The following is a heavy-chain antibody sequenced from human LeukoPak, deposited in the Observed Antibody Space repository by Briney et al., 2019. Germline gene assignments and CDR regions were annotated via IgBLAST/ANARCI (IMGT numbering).Heavy chain of an antibody. V-gene: IGHV4-34*01. CDR3: ARDYTVTISPYYYYYGMDV. CDR2: INHSGST. D-gene: IGHD4-17*01. CDR1: GGSFSGYY. Sequence: SETLSLTCAVYGGSFSGYYWSWIRQPPGKGLEWIGEINHSGSTKYNPSLKSRVTISVDTSKNQFSLKLSSVTAADTAVYYCARDYTVTISPYYYYYGMDVWGQGTTVTVSS. J-gene: IGHJ6*02.